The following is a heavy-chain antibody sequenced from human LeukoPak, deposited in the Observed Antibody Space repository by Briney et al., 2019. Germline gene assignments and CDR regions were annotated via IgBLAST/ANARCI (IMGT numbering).Heavy chain of an antibody. CDR2: IKQDGSDK. J-gene: IGHJ6*02. V-gene: IGHV3-7*03. CDR1: GFTLSTYW. Sequence: GGSLRLSCSVSGFTLSTYWMSWVRQAPGKGLEWVANIKQDGSDKYYADSVKGRFTISRDNAKNSLYLQMNSLRAEDTAVYYCAKDHCSGGSCYSHYYYGMDVWGQGATVTVSS. D-gene: IGHD2-15*01. CDR3: AKDHCSGGSCYSHYYYGMDV.